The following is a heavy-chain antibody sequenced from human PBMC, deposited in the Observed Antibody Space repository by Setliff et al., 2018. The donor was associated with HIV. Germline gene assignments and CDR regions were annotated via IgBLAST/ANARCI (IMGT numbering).Heavy chain of an antibody. D-gene: IGHD3-10*01. Sequence: PSETLSLTCTVSGSSITSYYWNWIRQSPGKGLEWIGYIFDSGTTKYNPSVTSRVTISVDASKNQFFLQLISVTVADTAVYYCARHGGYKSPLMVWGQGKLVTVSS. V-gene: IGHV4-59*08. J-gene: IGHJ4*02. CDR1: GSSITSYY. CDR3: ARHGGYKSPLMV. CDR2: IFDSGTT.